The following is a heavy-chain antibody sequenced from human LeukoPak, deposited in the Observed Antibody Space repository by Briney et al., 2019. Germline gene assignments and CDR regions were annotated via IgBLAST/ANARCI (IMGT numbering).Heavy chain of an antibody. CDR2: ISWNSGSI. D-gene: IGHD6-6*01. J-gene: IGHJ4*02. Sequence: GRSLRLSCAASGFTFDDYAMHWVRQAPGKGLEWVSGISWNSGSIGYADSVKGRFTISRDNAKNSLYLQMNSLRAEDTALYYCAKDMVGSSSFIHLDDWGQGTLVTVSS. V-gene: IGHV3-9*01. CDR1: GFTFDDYA. CDR3: AKDMVGSSSFIHLDD.